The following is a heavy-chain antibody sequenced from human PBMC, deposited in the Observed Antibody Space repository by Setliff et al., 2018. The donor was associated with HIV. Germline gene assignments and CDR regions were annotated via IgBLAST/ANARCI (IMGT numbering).Heavy chain of an antibody. CDR1: GGSISSSNW. Sequence: SETLSLTCAVSGGSISSSNWWSWVRQPPGKGLEWIGEIYHGGSTNYNPSLKGRVTISVDKSKNQFSLKLASVTAADTAVYYCASGEPYYYDSTGYSGNYFDYWGQGTLVT. V-gene: IGHV4-4*02. J-gene: IGHJ4*02. CDR2: IYHGGST. CDR3: ASGEPYYYDSTGYSGNYFDY. D-gene: IGHD3-22*01.